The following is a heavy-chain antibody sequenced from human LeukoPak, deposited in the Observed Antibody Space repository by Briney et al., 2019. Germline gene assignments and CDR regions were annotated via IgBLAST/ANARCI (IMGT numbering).Heavy chain of an antibody. J-gene: IGHJ4*02. CDR2: IYHSGST. D-gene: IGHD3-22*01. CDR1: GYSISSGYY. V-gene: IGHV4-38-2*02. Sequence: PSETLSLTCTVSGYSISSGYYWGWIRRPPGKGLEWIGSIYHSGSTYYNPSLKSRVTISVDTSKNQFSLKLSSVTAADTAVYYCAREHITMIVVGDYFDYWGQGTLVTVSS. CDR3: AREHITMIVVGDYFDY.